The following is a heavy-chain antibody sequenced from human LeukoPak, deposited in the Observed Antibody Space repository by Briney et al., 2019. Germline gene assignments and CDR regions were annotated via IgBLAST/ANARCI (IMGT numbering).Heavy chain of an antibody. V-gene: IGHV4-59*01. J-gene: IGHJ3*02. CDR3: ARDGRDAFDI. Sequence: SETLSLTCTVSGVSISSYYWSWIRQPPGKGLEWIGYIYYSGSTNYNPSLKSRVTISVDTSKNQFSLKLSSVTAADTAVYYCARDGRDAFDIWSQGTMVTVSS. CDR2: IYYSGST. CDR1: GVSISSYY.